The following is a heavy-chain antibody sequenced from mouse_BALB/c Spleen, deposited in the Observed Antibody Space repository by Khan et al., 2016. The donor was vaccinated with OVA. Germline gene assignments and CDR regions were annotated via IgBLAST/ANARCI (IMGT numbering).Heavy chain of an antibody. D-gene: IGHD1-1*02. V-gene: IGHV3-2*02. Sequence: EVQLVESGPGLVKPSQSLSLTCTVTGYSITSDYAWNWIRQFPGNKLEWMGFISYSGNTNYNPSLKSRISITRDTSENQFFLQLNSVTTEDTATLYSARDYGGDFDYWGQGTTLTVSS. CDR1: GYSITSDYA. CDR2: ISYSGNT. CDR3: ARDYGGDFDY. J-gene: IGHJ2*01.